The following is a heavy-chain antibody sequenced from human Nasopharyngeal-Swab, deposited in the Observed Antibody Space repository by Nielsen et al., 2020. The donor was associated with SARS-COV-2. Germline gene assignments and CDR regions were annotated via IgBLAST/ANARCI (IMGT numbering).Heavy chain of an antibody. V-gene: IGHV3-20*01. CDR3: ARKGRYSSSGGAFDI. D-gene: IGHD6-13*01. CDR1: GFTFDDYG. J-gene: IGHJ3*02. CDR2: INWNGGGT. Sequence: GESLKISCAASGFTFDDYGMSWVRQAPGKGLEWVSGINWNGGGTGYADSVKGRFTISRDNAKKSLYLQMNSLRAEDTALYHCARKGRYSSSGGAFDIWGQGTMVTVSS.